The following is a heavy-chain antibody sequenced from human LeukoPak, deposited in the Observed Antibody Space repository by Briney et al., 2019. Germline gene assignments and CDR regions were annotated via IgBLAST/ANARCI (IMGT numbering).Heavy chain of an antibody. CDR3: TTGERYFDWSFDS. Sequence: GGSLRLSCVASGFTFSNAWMYWVRQAPGKGLEWVGRLKTRSEGGTTDYAAPVKGRFTISRDDSKTTLSLQMNSLKTEDTAVYYCTTGERYFDWSFDSWGQGTLVTVSS. CDR2: LKTRSEGGTT. J-gene: IGHJ4*02. D-gene: IGHD3-9*01. V-gene: IGHV3-15*01. CDR1: GFTFSNAW.